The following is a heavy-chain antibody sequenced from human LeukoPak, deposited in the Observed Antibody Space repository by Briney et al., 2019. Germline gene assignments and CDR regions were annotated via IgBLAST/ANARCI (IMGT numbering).Heavy chain of an antibody. CDR2: ISGSGGST. V-gene: IGHV3-23*01. Sequence: GGSLRLSCAASGFTFRNYAMSWVRQAPGKGLEWVSAISGSGGSTYYADSVKGRFSISRDNSKNTLYLQMNSLRAEDTAVYYCAKDNAYPASGSYFYYWGQGTLVTVSS. CDR1: GFTFRNYA. CDR3: AKDNAYPASGSYFYY. J-gene: IGHJ4*02. D-gene: IGHD1-26*01.